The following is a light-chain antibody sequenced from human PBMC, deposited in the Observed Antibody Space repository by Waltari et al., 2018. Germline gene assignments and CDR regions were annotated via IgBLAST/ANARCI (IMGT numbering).Light chain of an antibody. J-gene: IGKJ1*01. Sequence: DIQMTQSPSSLSASVGDRVTVTCRASQSISTYLNWYQQKPGNAPKLLIYAASTLQSGVPSRFSGSGSGTHFTLTISSLQPEDFATYYCQESYNTPPTFGQGTMVEIK. CDR1: QSISTY. V-gene: IGKV1-39*01. CDR3: QESYNTPPT. CDR2: AAS.